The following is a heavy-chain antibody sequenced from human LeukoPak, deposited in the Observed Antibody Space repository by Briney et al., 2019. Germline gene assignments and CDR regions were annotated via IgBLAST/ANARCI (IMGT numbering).Heavy chain of an antibody. J-gene: IGHJ4*02. CDR2: INHSGST. CDR1: GGSFSGYY. Sequence: PSETLSLTCAVYGGSFSGYYWSWIRQPPGKGLEWIGEINHSGSTNYNPSLKSRVTISVDTSKNQFSLKLSSVTAADTAVYYCAGLLVFWSGPDYWGQGTLVTVSS. D-gene: IGHD3-3*01. V-gene: IGHV4-34*01. CDR3: AGLLVFWSGPDY.